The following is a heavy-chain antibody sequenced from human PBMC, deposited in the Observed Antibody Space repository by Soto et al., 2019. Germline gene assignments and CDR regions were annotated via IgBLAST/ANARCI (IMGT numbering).Heavy chain of an antibody. CDR2: ITSTSSTK. D-gene: IGHD3-10*01. CDR3: ARRITVVRGPYYYYAMDV. J-gene: IGHJ6*02. CDR1: GFTFSSHT. V-gene: IGHV3-48*02. Sequence: PGGSLRLSCAASGFTFSSHTMNWVRQAPGKGLEWISFITSTSSTKNYADSVKGRFTISRDTANHSLYLQMNSLRDEDTAVYYCARRITVVRGPYYYYAMDVWGQGTTVTVSS.